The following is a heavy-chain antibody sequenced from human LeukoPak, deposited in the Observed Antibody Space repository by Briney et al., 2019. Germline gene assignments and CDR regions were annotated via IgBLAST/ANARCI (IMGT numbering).Heavy chain of an antibody. D-gene: IGHD3-22*01. Sequence: ASVKVSCKASGYTFTSYYMHWVRQAPGQGLEWMGIINPSGGSTGYAQKFQGRVTMTRDTSTSTVYMELSSLRSEDTAVYYCARDNPQTYYYDSSGYYYETWGQGTLVTVSS. V-gene: IGHV1-46*01. J-gene: IGHJ5*02. CDR2: INPSGGST. CDR3: ARDNPQTYYYDSSGYYYET. CDR1: GYTFTSYY.